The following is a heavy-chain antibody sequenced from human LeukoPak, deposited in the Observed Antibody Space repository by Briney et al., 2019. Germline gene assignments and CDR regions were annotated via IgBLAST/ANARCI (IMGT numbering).Heavy chain of an antibody. V-gene: IGHV1-69*05. Sequence: ASVKVSCKASGGTFSSYVISWVRQAPRQGLEWMGRIIPIFGTTNYALKFQGRVTITTDESTSTAYIELSSLRSDDTAVYYCASFELGSGSYPFDYWGQGTLVTVSS. D-gene: IGHD1-26*01. CDR2: IIPIFGTT. J-gene: IGHJ4*02. CDR1: GGTFSSYV. CDR3: ASFELGSGSYPFDY.